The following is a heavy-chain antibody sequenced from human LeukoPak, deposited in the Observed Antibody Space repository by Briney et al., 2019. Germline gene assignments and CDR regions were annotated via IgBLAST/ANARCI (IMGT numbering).Heavy chain of an antibody. Sequence: RWASVKVSCKASGGTFSSHAISWVRQAPGQGLEWMGGIIPIFGTANYAQKFQGRVTITADKSTSTAYMELSSLRSEDTAVYYCARAYSGYDLDYWGQGTLVTVSS. CDR2: IIPIFGTA. V-gene: IGHV1-69*06. J-gene: IGHJ4*02. D-gene: IGHD5-12*01. CDR3: ARAYSGYDLDY. CDR1: GGTFSSHA.